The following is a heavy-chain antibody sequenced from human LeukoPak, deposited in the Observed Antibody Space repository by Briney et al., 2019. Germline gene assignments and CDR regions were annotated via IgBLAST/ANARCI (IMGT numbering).Heavy chain of an antibody. CDR3: AKDSGQHSRLVGATSMGY. CDR2: INTNTENP. V-gene: IGHV7-4-1*02. CDR1: GYTFTSYA. D-gene: IGHD1-26*01. Sequence: ASVKVSCKASGYTFTSYAMNWVRQAPGQGLEWMGWINTNTENPTYAQGFTGRFVFSLDTSVSTAYLPISSLKAEDTAAYYCAKDSGQHSRLVGATSMGYWGQGTLVTVSS. J-gene: IGHJ4*02.